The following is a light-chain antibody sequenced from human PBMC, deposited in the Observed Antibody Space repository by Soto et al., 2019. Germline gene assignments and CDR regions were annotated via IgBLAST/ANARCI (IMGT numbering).Light chain of an antibody. Sequence: DIQMTQSPSSLSASVGDRVTITCRSSQSIRNYLNWYQQKPGKAPKLLIYGAFSLQSGVPSRFGGSGSGTAFTLTISSLQPEDFATYYCQQTYSTPITFGQGTRLDIK. CDR2: GAF. CDR3: QQTYSTPIT. CDR1: QSIRNY. V-gene: IGKV1-39*01. J-gene: IGKJ5*01.